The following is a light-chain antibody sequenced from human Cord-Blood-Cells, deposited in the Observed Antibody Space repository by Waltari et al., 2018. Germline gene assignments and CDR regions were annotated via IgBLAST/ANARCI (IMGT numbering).Light chain of an antibody. CDR3: SSYTSSSTYV. CDR1: SSDVGGYNY. J-gene: IGLJ1*01. Sequence: QSALTQPASVSGSPGQSITISCTGTSSDVGGYNYVSWYQPHPGKAPKLIIYDFSNRPSGVSNRFSGSKSGNTASLTISGLQAEDEADYYCSSYTSSSTYVFGTGTKVTVL. CDR2: DFS. V-gene: IGLV2-14*01.